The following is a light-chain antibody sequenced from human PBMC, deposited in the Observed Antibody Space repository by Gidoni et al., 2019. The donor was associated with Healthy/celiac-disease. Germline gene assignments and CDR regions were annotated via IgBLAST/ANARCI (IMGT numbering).Light chain of an antibody. CDR1: QSLLHSDGKTY. V-gene: IGKV2-29*01. CDR2: EVS. J-gene: IGKJ1*01. Sequence: DIVLTQTPLSLSVTPGQPAPISCKSSQSLLHSDGKTYLYWYLQKPAQSPQLLNDEVSSRFAGVPERCSGSGSGKDFPLKSSRVEAEDVGVYYRMQGRHLWTFXQXTKVEIK. CDR3: MQGRHLWT.